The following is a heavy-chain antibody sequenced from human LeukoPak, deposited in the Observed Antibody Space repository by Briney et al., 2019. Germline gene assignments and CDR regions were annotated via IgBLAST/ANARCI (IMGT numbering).Heavy chain of an antibody. Sequence: GGSLRLSGAAPGFTFSGYWRSWVGRALGKGLEWVANIKQDGSEKYYVDSVKGRFTISRDNAKTSLSMPMNRLSAEDTAVYYCARAEWRSSSSWYDSYYYYMVVWGKGTPVTVSS. CDR3: ARAEWRSSSSWYDSYYYYMVV. J-gene: IGHJ6*03. CDR1: GFTFSGYW. V-gene: IGHV3-7*03. D-gene: IGHD6-13*01. CDR2: IKQDGSEK.